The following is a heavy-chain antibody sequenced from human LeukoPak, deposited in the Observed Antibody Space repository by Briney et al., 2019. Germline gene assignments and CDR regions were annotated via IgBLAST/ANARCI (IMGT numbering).Heavy chain of an antibody. CDR3: ARDRLDYDFWSGYYYYGMDV. J-gene: IGHJ6*02. Sequence: SETLSLTCTVSGGSISSGSYYWSWIRQPAGKGLERIGRIYTSGSTNYNPSLKSRVTISVDTSKNQFSLKLSSVTAADTAVYYCARDRLDYDFWSGYYYYGMDVWGQGTTVTVSS. V-gene: IGHV4-61*02. D-gene: IGHD3-3*01. CDR2: IYTSGST. CDR1: GGSISSGSYY.